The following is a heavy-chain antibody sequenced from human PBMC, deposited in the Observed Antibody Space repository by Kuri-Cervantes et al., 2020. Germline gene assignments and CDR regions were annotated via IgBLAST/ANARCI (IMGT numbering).Heavy chain of an antibody. CDR3: ARSGYDYIWGSYRPVHSWFDP. V-gene: IGHV3-30-3*01. CDR2: ISYDGSNK. J-gene: IGHJ5*02. D-gene: IGHD3-16*02. Sequence: GESLKISCAASGFTFSSYAMHWVRQAPGKGLEWVAVISYDGSNKYYADSVKGRFTISRDNSKNTLYLQMNSLRAEDTAVYYCARSGYDYIWGSYRPVHSWFDPGAREPWSPSPQ. CDR1: GFTFSSYA.